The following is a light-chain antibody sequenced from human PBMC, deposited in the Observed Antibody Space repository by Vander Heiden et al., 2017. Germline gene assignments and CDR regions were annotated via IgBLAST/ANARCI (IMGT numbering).Light chain of an antibody. CDR3: QQSDSTPPLT. CDR2: AAS. CDR1: QSISSY. Sequence: DIQMTQSPSSLSASVGDRVTITCRASQSISSYLNWYQQKPGKAPKLLIYAASSLQCGVPSRFSGSGSGTDFTLTISSLQPEDFASYYCQQSDSTPPLTFGQGTLMEIK. V-gene: IGKV1-39*01. J-gene: IGKJ5*01.